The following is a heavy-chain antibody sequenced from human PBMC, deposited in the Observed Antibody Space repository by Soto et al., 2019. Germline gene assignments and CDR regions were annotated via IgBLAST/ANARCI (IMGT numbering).Heavy chain of an antibody. CDR1: GGSISSGGYS. Sequence: PSETLSLTCAVSGGSISSGGYSWSWIRQPPGKGLEWIGYIYHSGSSYYNSSLKSRVTISVDRSKNQFSLKLGSLTAADTAVYYCASVPSPWGQGTLVTVSS. V-gene: IGHV4-30-2*01. J-gene: IGHJ4*02. CDR3: ASVPSP. CDR2: IYHSGSS.